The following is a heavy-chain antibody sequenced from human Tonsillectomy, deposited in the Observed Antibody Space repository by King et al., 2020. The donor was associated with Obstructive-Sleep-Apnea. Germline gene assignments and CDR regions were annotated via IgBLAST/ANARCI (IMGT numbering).Heavy chain of an antibody. CDR3: TRGPTGCYFDY. CDR1: GFTFGSAW. D-gene: IGHD6-19*01. Sequence: VQLVESGGGLAKTGESLRLSCVASGFTFGSAWMSWVRQAPGKGLEWVGRIKSKTEGVTADYAAPVKGRFTISRDDSKNTVYLQMNSLPIEDTALYFCTRGPTGCYFDYWGQGTLVSVSS. V-gene: IGHV3-15*01. J-gene: IGHJ4*02. CDR2: IKSKTEGVTA.